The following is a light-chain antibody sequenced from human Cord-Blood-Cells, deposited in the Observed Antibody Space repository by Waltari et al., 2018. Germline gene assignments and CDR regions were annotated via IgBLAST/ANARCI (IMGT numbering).Light chain of an antibody. Sequence: QSALTQPRSVSGSPGQSVTISRTGTSSDVGGYNYVSWYQQHPGKAPKLMIYDVSNRPSGVPDRFSGSKSGNTASLTISGLQAEDEADYYCCSYAGSYVFGTGTKVTVL. CDR2: DVS. J-gene: IGLJ1*01. CDR1: SSDVGGYNY. V-gene: IGLV2-11*01. CDR3: CSYAGSYV.